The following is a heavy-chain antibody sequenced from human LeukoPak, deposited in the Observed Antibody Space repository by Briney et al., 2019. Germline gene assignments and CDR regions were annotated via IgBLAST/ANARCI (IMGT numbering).Heavy chain of an antibody. CDR2: ISSSSSYI. CDR3: AFMDTAITPDY. D-gene: IGHD5-18*01. J-gene: IGHJ4*02. V-gene: IGHV3-21*01. CDR1: GFTFSSYS. Sequence: GESLRLSCAASGFTFSSYSMNWVRQAPGKGLEWVSSISSSSSYIYYADSVKGRFTISRDNAKNSLYLQMNSLRAEDTAVYYCAFMDTAITPDYWGQGTLVTVSS.